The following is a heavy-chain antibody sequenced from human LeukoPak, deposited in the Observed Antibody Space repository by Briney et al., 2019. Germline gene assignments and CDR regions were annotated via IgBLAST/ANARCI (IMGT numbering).Heavy chain of an antibody. CDR1: GGSISGTYY. J-gene: IGHJ3*01. CDR3: ARRWVYDKRAFDA. V-gene: IGHV4-59*08. D-gene: IGHD3-16*01. CDR2: IYYTGTT. Sequence: TLSLTCTVSGGSISGTYYWSWIRQPPGKGLEWIGYIYYTGTTDSNPSLKSRVTISLDTSKNQFSLNLSSVTAADTAVYYCARRWVYDKRAFDAWGQGTMVTVSS.